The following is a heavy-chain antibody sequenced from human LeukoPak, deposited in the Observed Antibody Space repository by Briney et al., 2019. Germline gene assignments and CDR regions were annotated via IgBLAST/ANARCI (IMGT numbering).Heavy chain of an antibody. J-gene: IGHJ6*02. CDR2: IYYTGST. CDR1: GGSINSYY. V-gene: IGHV4-59*01. CDR3: ARGDYYGSGSYYSYYYYGMDV. D-gene: IGHD3-10*01. Sequence: SETLSLTCTVSGGSINSYYWSWIRQPPGKGLEWIGYIYYTGSTNYNPSLMSRVTISVDTSKNQFSLKLSSVTAADTAVYYCARGDYYGSGSYYSYYYYGMDVWGQGTTVTVSS.